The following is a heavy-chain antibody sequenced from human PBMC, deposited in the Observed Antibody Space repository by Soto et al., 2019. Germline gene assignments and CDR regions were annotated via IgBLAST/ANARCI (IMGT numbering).Heavy chain of an antibody. V-gene: IGHV3-53*01. Sequence: EVQLVESGGGLIQPGGSLRLSCAASGFTVSSNYMSWVRQAPGKGLEWVSVIYSGGSTYYSDSVKGRFTISRDNSKNTLYLHMKGMTAEDTGVYYCARDRVESGYQDYFQHWGQGTLVTVSS. J-gene: IGHJ1*01. CDR2: IYSGGST. CDR3: ARDRVESGYQDYFQH. CDR1: GFTVSSNY. D-gene: IGHD3-22*01.